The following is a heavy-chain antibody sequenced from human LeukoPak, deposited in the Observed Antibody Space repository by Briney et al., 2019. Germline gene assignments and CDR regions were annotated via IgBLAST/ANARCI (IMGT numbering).Heavy chain of an antibody. V-gene: IGHV1-18*01. CDR1: GYTFTSYG. CDR2: ISAYNGNT. Sequence: ASVKVSCKASGYTFTSYGISWVRQAPGQGLEWMGWISAYNGNTNYAQKLQCRVTMTTDTSTSTAYMELRSLRSDDTAVYYCARQGGYCSSTSCPNWFDPWGQGTLVTVSS. J-gene: IGHJ5*02. D-gene: IGHD2-2*01. CDR3: ARQGGYCSSTSCPNWFDP.